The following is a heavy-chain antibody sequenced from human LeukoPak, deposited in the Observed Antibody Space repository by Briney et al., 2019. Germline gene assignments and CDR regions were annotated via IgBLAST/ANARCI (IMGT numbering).Heavy chain of an antibody. J-gene: IGHJ6*02. CDR2: ISAYNGNT. CDR1: GYTFTSYG. D-gene: IGHD2-2*02. V-gene: IGHV1-18*01. Sequence: GASVKVSCKASGYTFTSYGISWVRQAPGQGLEWMGWISAYNGNTNYAQKLQGRVTMTTDTSTSTAYMELRSLRSDDTAVYYCASSSTTNYIVVVPAAISYYYYGMDVWGQGTTVTVSS. CDR3: ASSSTTNYIVVVPAAISYYYYGMDV.